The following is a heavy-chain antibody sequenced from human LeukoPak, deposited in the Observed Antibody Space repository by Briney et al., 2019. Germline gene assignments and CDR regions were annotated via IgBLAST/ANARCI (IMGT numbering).Heavy chain of an antibody. D-gene: IGHD3-22*01. Sequence: SSYAMSWVRQAPGKGLEWIGSIYYSGSTYYNPSLKSRVTISVDTSKNQFSLKLSSVTAADTAVYYCARLQASIYDSSGYYIPPFDPWGQGTLVTVSS. CDR1: SSYA. CDR3: ARLQASIYDSSGYYIPPFDP. V-gene: IGHV4-39*01. J-gene: IGHJ5*02. CDR2: IYYSGST.